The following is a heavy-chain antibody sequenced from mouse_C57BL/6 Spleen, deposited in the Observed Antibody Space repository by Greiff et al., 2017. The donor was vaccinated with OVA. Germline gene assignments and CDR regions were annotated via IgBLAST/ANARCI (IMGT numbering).Heavy chain of an antibody. J-gene: IGHJ2*01. CDR2: IRNKANCYTT. Sequence: EVMLVESGGGLVQPGGSLSLSCAASGFTFTDYYMSWVRQPPGKALEWLGFIRNKANCYTTEYSASVKGRFTISRAISQSNLYLQMNALRAEDSDTYSCARYMGWAPYDYWGQGPTLTVSS. CDR3: ARYMGWAPYDY. D-gene: IGHD3-3*01. CDR1: GFTFTDYY. V-gene: IGHV7-3*01.